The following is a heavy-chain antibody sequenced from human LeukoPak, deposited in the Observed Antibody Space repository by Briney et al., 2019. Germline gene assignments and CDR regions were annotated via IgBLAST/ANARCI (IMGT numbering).Heavy chain of an antibody. J-gene: IGHJ4*02. CDR3: AKAAGYYDSSGYYQTSLYDY. CDR2: IKQDGSEK. D-gene: IGHD3-22*01. V-gene: IGHV3-7*03. CDR1: GFTFSSYW. Sequence: PGGSLRLSCAASGFTFSSYWMSWVRQAPGKGLEWVANIKQDGSEKYYVDSVKGRFTISRDNAKNSLYLQMNSLRAEDTALYYCAKAAGYYDSSGYYQTSLYDYWGQGTLVTVSS.